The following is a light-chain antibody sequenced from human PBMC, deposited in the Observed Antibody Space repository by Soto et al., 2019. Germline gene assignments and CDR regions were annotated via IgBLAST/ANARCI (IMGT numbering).Light chain of an antibody. Sequence: QSALTQPASVSGSPGQSITLSCTGTSSDIRGYDYVSWYQRHPGKAPKLIIYDVNNRPSGVSNRFSGSKSGNTASLTISGLQAEDEADYYCTSYASGSSHVVFGGGTKAIVL. V-gene: IGLV2-14*01. CDR1: SSDIRGYDY. J-gene: IGLJ2*01. CDR3: TSYASGSSHVV. CDR2: DVN.